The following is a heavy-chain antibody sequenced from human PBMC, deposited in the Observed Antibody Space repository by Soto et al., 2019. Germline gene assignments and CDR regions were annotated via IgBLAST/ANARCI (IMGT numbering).Heavy chain of an antibody. V-gene: IGHV3-43*01. Sequence: PRLSCAASGFTFDDYTMHWVRQAPGKGLEWVSLISWDGGSTYYADSVKGRFTISRDNSKNSLYLQMNSLRTEDTALYYCAKAFYDSLAFDIWGQGTMVTVSS. CDR2: ISWDGGST. CDR1: GFTFDDYT. CDR3: AKAFYDSLAFDI. D-gene: IGHD3-22*01. J-gene: IGHJ3*02.